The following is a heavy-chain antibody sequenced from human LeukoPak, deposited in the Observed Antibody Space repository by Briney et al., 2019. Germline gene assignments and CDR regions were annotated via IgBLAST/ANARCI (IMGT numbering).Heavy chain of an antibody. D-gene: IGHD3-10*01. CDR3: ARWLYGSGSYSFDY. CDR2: ISSSSSYI. CDR1: GLTFSSYS. Sequence: TSGGSLRLSCVASGLTFSSYSMNWVRQAPGKGLEWVSSISSSSSYIYYADSVKGRFTISRDNAKNSLYLQMNSLRAEDTAVYYCARWLYGSGSYSFDYWGQGTLVTVSS. J-gene: IGHJ4*02. V-gene: IGHV3-21*01.